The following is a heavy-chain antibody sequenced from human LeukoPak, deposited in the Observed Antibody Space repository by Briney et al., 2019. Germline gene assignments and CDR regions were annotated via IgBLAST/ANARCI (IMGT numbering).Heavy chain of an antibody. D-gene: IGHD3-22*01. Sequence: GEPLKISCKGSGYSFTSYWIGWVRQMPGKGLEWMAIIYPGDSDTRYSPSLQGQVTISADKSISTAYLQWSSLKASDTAMYYCARSSDSSGYYDYFDYWGQGTLVTVSS. J-gene: IGHJ4*02. CDR3: ARSSDSSGYYDYFDY. CDR2: IYPGDSDT. V-gene: IGHV5-51*01. CDR1: GYSFTSYW.